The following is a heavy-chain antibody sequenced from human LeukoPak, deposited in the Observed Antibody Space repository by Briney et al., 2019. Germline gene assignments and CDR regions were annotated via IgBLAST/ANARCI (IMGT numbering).Heavy chain of an antibody. D-gene: IGHD3-22*01. Sequence: GESLQISCQGSGYSFTSYWIGWVRQMPGKGLEWMGIIYPGDSDTRYSPSFQGQVTISADKSISTAYLQWSSLKASDTAMYYCARHLNYYDSSGPRYNGMDVWGQGTTVTVSS. V-gene: IGHV5-51*01. CDR2: IYPGDSDT. CDR1: GYSFTSYW. J-gene: IGHJ6*02. CDR3: ARHLNYYDSSGPRYNGMDV.